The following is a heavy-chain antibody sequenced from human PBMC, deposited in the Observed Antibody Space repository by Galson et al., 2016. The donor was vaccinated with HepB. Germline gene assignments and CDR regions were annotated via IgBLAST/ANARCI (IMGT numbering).Heavy chain of an antibody. Sequence: SLRLSCAASGFTFRNYAMQWVRQAPGKGLEYVSAISSNGGTTYYADSVKGRFTISRDNSKNTLYLQMSGLRPEDTALFYCVKEMGYYDYVGGIYHYYFDHWGQGSLVTVSS. CDR1: GFTFRNYA. D-gene: IGHD3-16*02. J-gene: IGHJ4*02. CDR2: ISSNGGTT. CDR3: VKEMGYYDYVGGIYHYYFDH. V-gene: IGHV3-64D*09.